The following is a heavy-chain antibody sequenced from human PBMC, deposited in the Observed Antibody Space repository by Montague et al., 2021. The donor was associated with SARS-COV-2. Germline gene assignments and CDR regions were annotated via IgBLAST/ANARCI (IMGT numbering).Heavy chain of an antibody. J-gene: IGHJ4*02. CDR3: ARLHCSSNSCYYLFLAETSQFDY. V-gene: IGHV4-39*01. Sequence: SETLSLTCTVSGGSISSSSYYWGWIRQPPGKGLEWIGSIYYSGSTYYNPSLKSRVTISVDTSKNQFSLKLSSVTAADTAVYYCARLHCSSNSCYYLFLAETSQFDYWGQGTLVTVSS. CDR1: GGSISSSSYY. CDR2: IYYSGST. D-gene: IGHD2-2*01.